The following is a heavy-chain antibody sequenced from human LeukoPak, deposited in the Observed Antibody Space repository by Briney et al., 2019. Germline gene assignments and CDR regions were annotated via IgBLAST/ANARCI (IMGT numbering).Heavy chain of an antibody. CDR1: GYTFTSYG. J-gene: IGHJ5*02. D-gene: IGHD2-2*01. V-gene: IGHV1-18*01. Sequence: ASVKVSCKASGYTFTSYGISWVRQAPGQGLEWMGWISAYNGNTNYAQKLQGRVTMTTDTSTSTAYMELRSLRSDDTAVYYCARVQKGYYSSTSCYRIVGEYNWFDPWGQGTLVTVSS. CDR2: ISAYNGNT. CDR3: ARVQKGYYSSTSCYRIVGEYNWFDP.